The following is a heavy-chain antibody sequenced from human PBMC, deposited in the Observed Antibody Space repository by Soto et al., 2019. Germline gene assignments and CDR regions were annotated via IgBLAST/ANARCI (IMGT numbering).Heavy chain of an antibody. CDR1: GFTFSSYG. Sequence: GGSLRLSCAASGFTFSSYGMHWFRQAPGKGLEWVAVISYDGSNKYYADSVKGRVTISRDNSKNTLYLQMNSLRSEDTAVYYCARDSSSWYSVRNYYYYMDVWGKGTTVTVSS. J-gene: IGHJ6*03. CDR3: ARDSSSWYSVRNYYYYMDV. CDR2: ISYDGSNK. D-gene: IGHD6-13*01. V-gene: IGHV3-30*03.